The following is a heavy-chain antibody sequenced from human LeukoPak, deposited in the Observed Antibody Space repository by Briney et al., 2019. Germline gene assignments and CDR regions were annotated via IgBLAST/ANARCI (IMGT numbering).Heavy chain of an antibody. D-gene: IGHD4-17*01. CDR3: AEVIDYGALDACDI. CDR2: ISGSSVST. CDR1: GFSFHSYA. V-gene: IGHV3-23*01. Sequence: GGSLRLSCAASGFSFHSYAMTWVRQSPGGGLEWVAGISGSSVSTHYADSVKGRFTISRDNSKNTLFLQLNSLRAEDTAIYYCAEVIDYGALDACDIWGQGTMVTVSS. J-gene: IGHJ3*02.